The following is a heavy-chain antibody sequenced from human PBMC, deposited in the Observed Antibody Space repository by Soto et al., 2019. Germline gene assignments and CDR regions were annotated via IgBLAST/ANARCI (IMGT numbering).Heavy chain of an antibody. CDR1: GGSISSGGYY. CDR3: ARDEYGDYFRGNAFDI. CDR2: IYYSGST. J-gene: IGHJ3*02. D-gene: IGHD4-17*01. V-gene: IGHV4-31*03. Sequence: SETLSLTCTVSGGSISSGGYYWSWIRQHPWKGLEWIGYIYYSGSTYYNPSLKSRVTISVDTSKNQFSLKLSSVTAADTAVYYCARDEYGDYFRGNAFDIWGQGTMVTVSS.